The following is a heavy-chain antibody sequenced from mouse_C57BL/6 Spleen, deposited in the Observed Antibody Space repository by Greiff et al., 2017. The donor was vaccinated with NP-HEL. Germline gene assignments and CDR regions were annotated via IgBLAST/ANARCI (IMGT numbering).Heavy chain of an antibody. Sequence: EVQLQQSGPGLVKPSQSLSLTCSVTGYSITSGYYWNWIRQFPGNKLEWMGYISYDGSNNYNPSLKNRISITRDTSKNQFFLKLNSVTTEDTATYYCAREGYGSSSYYAMDYWGQGTSVTVSS. CDR3: AREGYGSSSYYAMDY. CDR2: ISYDGSN. CDR1: GYSITSGYY. J-gene: IGHJ4*01. D-gene: IGHD1-1*01. V-gene: IGHV3-6*01.